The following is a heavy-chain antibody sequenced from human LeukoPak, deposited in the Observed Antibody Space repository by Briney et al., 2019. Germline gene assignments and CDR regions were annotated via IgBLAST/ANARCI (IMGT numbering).Heavy chain of an antibody. D-gene: IGHD3-22*01. Sequence: GGSLRLSCAASGFDFSSHGMTWVRQAPGRGLEWVSSISSRSSHIYYADSVRGRFTISKDNAKNSLYLQLNSLRAEDTAVFYCASYYDNGYYFDYWGQGTLVTVSS. CDR3: ASYYDNGYYFDY. CDR2: ISSRSSHI. CDR1: GFDFSSHG. V-gene: IGHV3-21*01. J-gene: IGHJ4*02.